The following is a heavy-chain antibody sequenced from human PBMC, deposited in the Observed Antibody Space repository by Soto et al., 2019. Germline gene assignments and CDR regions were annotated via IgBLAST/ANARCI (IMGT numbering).Heavy chain of an antibody. V-gene: IGHV1-18*04. Sequence: ASVKVSCKASGYTFTSYGISWVRQAPGQGLEWMGWISAYNGNTNYAQKLQGRVTMTTDTSTSTAYMELRSLRSDDTAVYYCARKEWSIVPYGMDVWGQGTTVTVSS. CDR2: ISAYNGNT. J-gene: IGHJ6*02. D-gene: IGHD3-3*01. CDR1: GYTFTSYG. CDR3: ARKEWSIVPYGMDV.